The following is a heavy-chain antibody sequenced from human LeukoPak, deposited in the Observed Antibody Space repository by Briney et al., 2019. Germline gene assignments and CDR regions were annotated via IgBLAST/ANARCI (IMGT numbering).Heavy chain of an antibody. J-gene: IGHJ6*02. CDR3: ARDPVYCSSTSCYGPYYYYYGMDV. Sequence: ASVKVSCKVSGYTLTDLSMHWVRQAPGEGLEWMGGFDPQDGETIYAQKFQGRVTMTRDTSISTAYMELSRLRSDDTAVYYCARDPVYCSSTSCYGPYYYYYGMDVWGQGTTVTVSS. CDR2: FDPQDGET. CDR1: GYTLTDLS. D-gene: IGHD2-2*01. V-gene: IGHV1-24*01.